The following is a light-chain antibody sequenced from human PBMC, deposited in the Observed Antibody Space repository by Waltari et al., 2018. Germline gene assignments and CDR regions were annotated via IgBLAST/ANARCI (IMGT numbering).Light chain of an antibody. CDR3: SSYRSSSTLHVL. CDR2: DVT. J-gene: IGLJ2*01. V-gene: IGLV2-14*03. CDR1: TLKVLPFND. Sequence: ALPQPSSFSPAPEHSVTISCHEPTLKVLPFNDFPCSQQHPGKAPKLIIYDVTYRPLGVSSRFSGSKSGNTASLTISGLQAEDEADYFCSSYRSSSTLHVLVGGGTKLTVL.